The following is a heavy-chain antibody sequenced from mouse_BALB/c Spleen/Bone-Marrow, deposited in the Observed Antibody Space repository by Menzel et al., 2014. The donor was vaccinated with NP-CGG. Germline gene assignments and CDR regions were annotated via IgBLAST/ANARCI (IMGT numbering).Heavy chain of an antibody. Sequence: VQLQQSGPGLVAPSQSLSITCTVSGFSLTSYGVHWVRQPPGKGLEWLGVIWAGGSTNYNSALMSRLSISKDNSKSQIFLKMNSLQTDDTAMYYCARDREYGYYYAMDCWGQGTSVTVSS. D-gene: IGHD2-2*01. CDR2: IWAGGST. V-gene: IGHV2-9*02. CDR3: ARDREYGYYYAMDC. CDR1: GFSLTSYG. J-gene: IGHJ4*01.